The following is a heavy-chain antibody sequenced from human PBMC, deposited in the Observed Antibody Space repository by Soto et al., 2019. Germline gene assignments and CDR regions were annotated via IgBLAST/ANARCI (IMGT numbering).Heavy chain of an antibody. Sequence: GGSLRLSCAASGFTFSSYAMSWVRQAPGKGLEWVSAISGSGGSTYYAASVKGRFTISRDNSKNTLYLQMNSLRAEDTAVYYCAXDLAYSSGWYGSYGMDVWGQGTTVTVSS. J-gene: IGHJ6*02. CDR3: AXDLAYSSGWYGSYGMDV. CDR2: ISGSGGST. CDR1: GFTFSSYA. V-gene: IGHV3-23*01. D-gene: IGHD6-19*01.